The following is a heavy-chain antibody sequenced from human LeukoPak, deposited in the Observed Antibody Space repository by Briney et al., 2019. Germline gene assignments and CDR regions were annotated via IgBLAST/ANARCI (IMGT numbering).Heavy chain of an antibody. V-gene: IGHV3-74*01. Sequence: GGSLRLSCAASGFTFSSYWMHWVRQAPGKGLVWVSRINSDGSGTSYADSAKGRFTISGDNAKNTLYLQMNSLRAEETAVYYCARGEGFGELFYYFDYWGQGTLVTVSS. D-gene: IGHD3-10*01. CDR2: INSDGSGT. J-gene: IGHJ4*02. CDR3: ARGEGFGELFYYFDY. CDR1: GFTFSSYW.